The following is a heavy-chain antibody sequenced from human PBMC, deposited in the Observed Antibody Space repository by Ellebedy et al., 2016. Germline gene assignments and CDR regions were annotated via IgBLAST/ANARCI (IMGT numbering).Heavy chain of an antibody. CDR1: GIAFSDFF. CDR3: ARDRWELRANWFDP. CDR2: ISGDGVKT. D-gene: IGHD1-26*01. J-gene: IGHJ5*02. Sequence: GESLKISXATSGIAFSDFFMTWVRQTPGKGLEWVSTISGDGVKTYFADSVKGRFTISRDNSKNTLYLQMNSLRAEDTAVYYCARDRWELRANWFDPWGQGTLVTVSS. V-gene: IGHV3-23*01.